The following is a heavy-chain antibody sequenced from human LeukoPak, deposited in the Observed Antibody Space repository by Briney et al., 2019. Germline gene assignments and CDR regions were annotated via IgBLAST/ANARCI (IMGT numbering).Heavy chain of an antibody. CDR3: AKTRPLDSSSWSHGDY. D-gene: IGHD6-13*01. Sequence: PGRSLRLSCAASGFTFSSYAMSWVRQAPGKGLEWVSAISGSGDSTYYGDSVKGRFTISRDNSKNTPYLQMNSLRAEDTPVYYCAKTRPLDSSSWSHGDYWGQGTLVTVSS. CDR2: ISGSGDST. CDR1: GFTFSSYA. V-gene: IGHV3-23*01. J-gene: IGHJ4*02.